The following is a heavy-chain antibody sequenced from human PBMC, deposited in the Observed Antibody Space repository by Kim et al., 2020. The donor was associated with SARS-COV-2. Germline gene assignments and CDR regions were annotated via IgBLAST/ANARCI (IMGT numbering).Heavy chain of an antibody. CDR1: GFTFSNYS. V-gene: IGHV3-21*01. CDR3: ARDLVYFYENSGYWASYYFDS. J-gene: IGHJ4*02. CDR2: ISSNSSYI. Sequence: GGSLRLSCAASGFTFSNYSMNWVRQAPGKGLEWVASISSNSSYIYSADSVTGRFTISRDNAQNSLYLQMNSRRAEDKAVYYCARDLVYFYENSGYWASYYFDSWGQGTLVTVSS. D-gene: IGHD3-22*01.